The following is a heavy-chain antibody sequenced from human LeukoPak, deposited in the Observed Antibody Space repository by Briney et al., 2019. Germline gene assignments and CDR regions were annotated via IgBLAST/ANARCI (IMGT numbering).Heavy chain of an antibody. J-gene: IGHJ4*02. V-gene: IGHV4-61*02. D-gene: IGHD5-18*01. CDR2: IYTSGST. CDR3: ARDESYGPFDY. Sequence: PSETLSLTCTVSGGSISSGSYYWSWIRQPGGKGLEWIGRIYTSGSTNYNPSLKSRVTISVDTSKNQFSLKLSSVTAADTAVYYCARDESYGPFDYWGQGTLVTVSS. CDR1: GGSISSGSYY.